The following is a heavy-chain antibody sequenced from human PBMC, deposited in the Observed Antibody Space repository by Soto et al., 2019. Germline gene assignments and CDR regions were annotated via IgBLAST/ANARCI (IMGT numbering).Heavy chain of an antibody. Sequence: GESLKISCKGSGYTFTDYWIGWVRQLPGKGLEWMGIIYPGDSDTRYSPSFQGHVTITVDKSTSTAYLQWNTLEASDTAMYYCARQISNFRYYACAMHVWGPGTTVTVSS. CDR1: GYTFTDYW. D-gene: IGHD4-4*01. CDR3: ARQISNFRYYACAMHV. V-gene: IGHV5-51*01. CDR2: IYPGDSDT. J-gene: IGHJ6*02.